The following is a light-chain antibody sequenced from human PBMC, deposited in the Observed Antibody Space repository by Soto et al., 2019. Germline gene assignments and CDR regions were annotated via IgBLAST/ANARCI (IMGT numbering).Light chain of an antibody. J-gene: IGKJ1*01. CDR3: QQYGSSPWT. Sequence: DIQMTQSPSTLSASVGDRVTITCRASQSISSWLAWYQQKPGKAPKLLIYKASSLESGVPSRFSGSGSGTEFTLIISRLEPEDFALYYCQQYGSSPWTFGQGTKVEIK. V-gene: IGKV1-5*03. CDR1: QSISSW. CDR2: KAS.